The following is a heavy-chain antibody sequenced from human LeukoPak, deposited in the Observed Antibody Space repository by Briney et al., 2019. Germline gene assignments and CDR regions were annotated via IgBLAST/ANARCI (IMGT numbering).Heavy chain of an antibody. V-gene: IGHV5-51*01. D-gene: IGHD6-13*01. J-gene: IGHJ4*02. CDR3: ARHSAPYTIAAPGDY. CDR2: IYPGDSDT. CDR1: GYIFTSYW. Sequence: KCGESLKISCEGSGYIFTSYWIGWVRQMPGKGLEWMGIIYPGDSDTRYSPSFQGQVTISADKSISTAYLQWSSLKASDTAMYYCARHSAPYTIAAPGDYWGQGTLVTVSS.